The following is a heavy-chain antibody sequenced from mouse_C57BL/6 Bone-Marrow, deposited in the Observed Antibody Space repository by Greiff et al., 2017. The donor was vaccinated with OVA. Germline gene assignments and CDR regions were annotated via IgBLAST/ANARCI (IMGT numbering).Heavy chain of an antibody. Sequence: QVQLQQPGAELVKPGASVTLSCKASGYTFTSYWMQWVNQRPGQGLEWIGEIDPSDSYTTSNQKFKGKATLSVDTSSRTAYMQLSSLTSEDSSFYDCASPSYYSNYSFAYWGQGTLVTVSA. J-gene: IGHJ3*01. V-gene: IGHV1-50*01. CDR2: IDPSDSYT. CDR3: ASPSYYSNYSFAY. CDR1: GYTFTSYW. D-gene: IGHD2-5*01.